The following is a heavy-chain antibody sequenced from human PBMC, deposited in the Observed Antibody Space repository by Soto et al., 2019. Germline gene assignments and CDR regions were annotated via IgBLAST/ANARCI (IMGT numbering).Heavy chain of an antibody. V-gene: IGHV4-59*01. J-gene: IGHJ4*02. CDR1: GGSISSYY. CDR3: ARMVLWFGELFYFDY. Sequence: SETLSLTCTVSGGSISSYYWSWIRQPPGKGLEWIGYIYYSGSTNYNPSLKSRVTISVDTSKNQFSLKLSSVTAADTAVYYCARMVLWFGELFYFDYWGQGTLVNVSS. D-gene: IGHD3-10*01. CDR2: IYYSGST.